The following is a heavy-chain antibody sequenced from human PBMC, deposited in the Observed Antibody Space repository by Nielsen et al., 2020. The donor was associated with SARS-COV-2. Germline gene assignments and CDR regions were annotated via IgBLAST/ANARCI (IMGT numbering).Heavy chain of an antibody. CDR3: ARPSPNDYVYFDV. V-gene: IGHV3-30*03. CDR1: GFTFSSYG. D-gene: IGHD4-17*01. Sequence: GESLKISCAASGFTFSSYGMHWVRQAPGKGLEWVAVISYDGSNKYYADSVKGRFTISRVTARKSIYLQLNNLRADDTAVYYCARPSPNDYVYFDVWGQGTLVTVSS. J-gene: IGHJ4*02. CDR2: ISYDGSNK.